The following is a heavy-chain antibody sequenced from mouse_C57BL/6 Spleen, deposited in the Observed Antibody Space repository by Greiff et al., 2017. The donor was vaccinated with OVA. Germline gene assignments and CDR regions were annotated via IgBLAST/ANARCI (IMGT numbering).Heavy chain of an antibody. J-gene: IGHJ3*01. CDR1: GFNIKNTY. Sequence: EVKLQESVAELVRPGASVKLSCTASGFNIKNTYMHWVKQRPEQGLEWIGRIDPANGNTKYAPKFQGKATITADTSSNTAYLQLSSLTSEDTAIYYCASSDDGYYAWFAYWGQGTLVTVSA. CDR3: ASSDDGYYAWFAY. CDR2: IDPANGNT. D-gene: IGHD2-3*01. V-gene: IGHV14-3*01.